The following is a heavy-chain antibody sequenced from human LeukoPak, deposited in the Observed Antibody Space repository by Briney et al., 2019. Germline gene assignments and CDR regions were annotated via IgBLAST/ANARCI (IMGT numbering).Heavy chain of an antibody. CDR2: IVQDGNDK. V-gene: IGHV3-7*01. CDR1: GFTFNSYW. D-gene: IGHD3-3*02. CDR3: ARHGSPHLDY. Sequence: GGSLRLSCAASGFTFNSYWMTWVRQAPGKGLEWVANIVQDGNDKFYVDSVKGRFTISRDNAENSPFLQMNSLRAEDTGVYYCARHGSPHLDYWSQGPLVTVSS. J-gene: IGHJ4*02.